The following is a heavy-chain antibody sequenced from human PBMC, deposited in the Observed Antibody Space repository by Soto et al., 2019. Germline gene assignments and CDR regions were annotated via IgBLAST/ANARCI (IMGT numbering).Heavy chain of an antibody. D-gene: IGHD3-16*01. CDR2: ISRGGDVT. V-gene: IGHV3-23*01. J-gene: IGHJ4*02. CDR3: TKHMIALATASIY. Sequence: GGSLRLSCVGSGFTFSSYAMSWVRQAPGKGLEWVSAISRGGDVTYYPDSVKGRFTISRDNSKNTLLLQMDSLRAEDTALYYCTKHMIALATASIYWGQGALVTVSS. CDR1: GFTFSSYA.